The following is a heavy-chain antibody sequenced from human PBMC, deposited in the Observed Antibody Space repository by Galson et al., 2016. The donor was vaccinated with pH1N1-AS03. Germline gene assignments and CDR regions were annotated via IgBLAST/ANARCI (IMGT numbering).Heavy chain of an antibody. Sequence: SETLSLTCTVSGASVISGSYYWSWIRQPPGERLEWIGYISYSRSTNYNPSLKSRVTISVDTSNNQFSLRLSSVTAADTAVYFCSSTPYYPFWSGYTPLDFWGQGTLVTVSS. V-gene: IGHV4-61*01. J-gene: IGHJ4*02. CDR3: SSTPYYPFWSGYTPLDF. CDR2: ISYSRST. CDR1: GASVISGSYY. D-gene: IGHD3-3*02.